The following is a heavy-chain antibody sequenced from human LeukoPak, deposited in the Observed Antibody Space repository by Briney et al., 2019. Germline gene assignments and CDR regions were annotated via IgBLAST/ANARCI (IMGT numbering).Heavy chain of an antibody. CDR3: AKDPQYSGSHYSLGY. V-gene: IGHV3-30*02. CDR1: GVTFSSYG. D-gene: IGHD1-26*01. Sequence: GGALRLSCAASGVTFSSYGMHWVRQAPGKGLEWGAFIREDGSNKYYADSVKGRFTISRDNYQNTLYLQMNSLRAEDTAVYYCAKDPQYSGSHYSLGYWGQGTLVTVSS. CDR2: IREDGSNK. J-gene: IGHJ4*02.